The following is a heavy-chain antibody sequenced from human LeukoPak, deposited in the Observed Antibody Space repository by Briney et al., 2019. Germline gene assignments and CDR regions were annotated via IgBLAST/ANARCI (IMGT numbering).Heavy chain of an antibody. D-gene: IGHD2-2*02. CDR1: GDTITSYN. CDR3: AREYCSSTSCYTGTHMDV. J-gene: IGHJ6*03. V-gene: IGHV1-46*01. CDR2: LNPSGGST. Sequence: ASVKVSCKASGDTITSYNMHWVRHTPGQGFEWRGILNPSGGSTSYAQKFQGRVTMTRDMFTSTVYMELSSLRSEDTAVYYCAREYCSSTSCYTGTHMDVWGKGTTVTVSS.